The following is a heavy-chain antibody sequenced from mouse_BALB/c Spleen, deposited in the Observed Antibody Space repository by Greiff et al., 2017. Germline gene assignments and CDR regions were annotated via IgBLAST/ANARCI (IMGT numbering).Heavy chain of an antibody. Sequence: QVQLQQSGAELVKPGASVKLSCKTSGYTFTSYWIQWVKQRPGQGLGWIGEIFPGTGTTYYNEKFKGKATLTIDTSSSTAYMQLSSLTSEDSAVYFCARLGDGCPFDYWGQGTTLTVSS. CDR3: ARLGDGCPFDY. V-gene: IGHV1S132*01. CDR1: GYTFTSYW. CDR2: IFPGTGTT. J-gene: IGHJ2*01. D-gene: IGHD2-3*01.